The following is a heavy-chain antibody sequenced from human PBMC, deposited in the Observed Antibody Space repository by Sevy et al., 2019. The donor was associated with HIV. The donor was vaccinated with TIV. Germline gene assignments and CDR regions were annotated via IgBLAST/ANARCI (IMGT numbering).Heavy chain of an antibody. CDR2: INPNSGGT. V-gene: IGHV1-2*04. Sequence: ASVNVSCKASGYTFTGYYMHWVRQAPGQGLEWMGWINPNSGGTNYAQKFQGWVTMTRDTSISTAYMELSRLRSDDTAVYYCARGLPLVEPAANWFDHWGQGTLVTVSS. D-gene: IGHD2-2*01. J-gene: IGHJ5*02. CDR1: GYTFTGYY. CDR3: ARGLPLVEPAANWFDH.